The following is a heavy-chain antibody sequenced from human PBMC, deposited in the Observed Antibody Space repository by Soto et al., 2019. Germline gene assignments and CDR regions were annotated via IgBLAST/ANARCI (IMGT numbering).Heavy chain of an antibody. Sequence: PSDTLSRTCTVSGTAIISYYWTWIRQPAGKGLEWIGRIYSIGCTKYNPSLQSRVTMSLDTSKKQFSLRLTSVTAADTAVYYCARGQRFSDWFDPWGQGTLVTVS. D-gene: IGHD3-3*01. CDR2: IYSIGCT. CDR1: GTAIISYY. CDR3: ARGQRFSDWFDP. V-gene: IGHV4-4*07. J-gene: IGHJ5*02.